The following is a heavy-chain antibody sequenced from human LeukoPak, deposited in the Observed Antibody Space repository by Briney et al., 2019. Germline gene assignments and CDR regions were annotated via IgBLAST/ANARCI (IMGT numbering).Heavy chain of an antibody. D-gene: IGHD4-17*01. CDR1: GFTFSSYG. J-gene: IGHJ6*03. CDR3: AKGSGDPDYYYYYMDV. Sequence: GGSLRLSCAASGFTFSSYGMHWVRQAPGKGLEWVAVIWYDGSNKYYADSVKGRFTISRHNSRNTLYLQMNSLRAEDTAVYYCAKGSGDPDYYYYYMDVWGKGTTVTVSS. V-gene: IGHV3-33*06. CDR2: IWYDGSNK.